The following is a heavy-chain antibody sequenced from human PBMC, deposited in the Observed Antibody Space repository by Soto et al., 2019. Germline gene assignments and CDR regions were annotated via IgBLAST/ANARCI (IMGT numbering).Heavy chain of an antibody. Sequence: QVHLVESGGGVVQPGTSLRVSCVGSGSTFRSYVMHWVRQAPGKGLEWVALTSYDGSDKYYDDSVRGRFTISRDNSRNTVDLQIGSLRLEDTALYYCARWGTTGGLDVWGQGTLVSVSS. CDR1: GSTFRSYV. CDR3: ARWGTTGGLDV. V-gene: IGHV3-30*19. CDR2: TSYDGSDK. D-gene: IGHD3-16*01. J-gene: IGHJ1*01.